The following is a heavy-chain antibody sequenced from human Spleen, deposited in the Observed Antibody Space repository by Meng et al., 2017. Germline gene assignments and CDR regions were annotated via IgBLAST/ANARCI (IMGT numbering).Heavy chain of an antibody. Sequence: GESLKISCAASGFAFSSYSMNWVRQGPEKGLEWVSSISGSSSYIYYADSVKGRFTISRDNAKNSLYLQMNSLRAEDTAVYYCARDLGFRDGEYYFDYWGQGTLVTVSS. CDR3: ARDLGFRDGEYYFDY. D-gene: IGHD4-17*01. V-gene: IGHV3-21*01. CDR2: ISGSSSYI. CDR1: GFAFSSYS. J-gene: IGHJ4*02.